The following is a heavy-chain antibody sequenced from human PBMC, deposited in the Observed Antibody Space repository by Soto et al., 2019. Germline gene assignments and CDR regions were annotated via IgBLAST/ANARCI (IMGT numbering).Heavy chain of an antibody. D-gene: IGHD1-1*01. CDR1: GGCCSGGN. CDR2: ASHTGGT. V-gene: IGHV4-34*01. J-gene: IGHJ6*02. Sequence: PSETLARACAVNGGCCSGGNWNWIRQPPGKGLEWIGEASHTGGTNYNPSLESRVTISVDRSRNQLSLKLTSVSAADTAVYYCARRRNLDVWGPGTTVT. CDR3: ARRRNLDV.